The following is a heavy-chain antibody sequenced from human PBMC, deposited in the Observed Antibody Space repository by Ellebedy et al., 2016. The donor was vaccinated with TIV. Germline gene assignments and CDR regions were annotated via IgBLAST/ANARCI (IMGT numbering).Heavy chain of an antibody. D-gene: IGHD4-23*01. CDR2: INPNGGST. Sequence: AASVKVSCKASGYTFSTYYMHWVRQAPGEGLEWVGLINPNGGSTLYTQKFQDRITLTRDSSTTTVYMELSSLRAEDTAIYYCARDPVGVGPAFDVWGQGTMVTVSS. CDR3: ARDPVGVGPAFDV. CDR1: GYTFSTYY. J-gene: IGHJ3*01. V-gene: IGHV1-46*01.